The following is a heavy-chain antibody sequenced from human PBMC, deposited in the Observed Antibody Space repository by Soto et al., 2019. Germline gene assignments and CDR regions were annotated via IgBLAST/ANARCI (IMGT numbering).Heavy chain of an antibody. Sequence: QVQLVQSGAEVKKPGSSVKVSCKASGGTFSSYAISWVRQAPGQGLEWMGGISPIFGTANNAKKFQGRVTINADEARSTAYMELSSLRYEDTAVYYCASGNNEWFGASFDYYYYGMDVWGQGTTVTVSS. V-gene: IGHV1-69*01. CDR2: ISPIFGTA. J-gene: IGHJ6*02. CDR3: ASGNNEWFGASFDYYYYGMDV. D-gene: IGHD3-10*01. CDR1: GGTFSSYA.